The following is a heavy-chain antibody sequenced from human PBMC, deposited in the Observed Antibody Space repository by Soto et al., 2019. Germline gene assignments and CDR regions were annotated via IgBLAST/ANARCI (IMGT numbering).Heavy chain of an antibody. J-gene: IGHJ3*02. Sequence: SQTLSLTCAISGDSVSSNSGAWTWIRQSPSRGLEWLGWTYYRSKWYNGYAASVRSRITINPDTSKNQFSLQLNSVTPEDTAVYYCARDVTMIVVGPDAFDIWGQGTMVTVSS. CDR3: ARDVTMIVVGPDAFDI. CDR2: TYYRSKWYN. V-gene: IGHV6-1*01. CDR1: GDSVSSNSGA. D-gene: IGHD3-22*01.